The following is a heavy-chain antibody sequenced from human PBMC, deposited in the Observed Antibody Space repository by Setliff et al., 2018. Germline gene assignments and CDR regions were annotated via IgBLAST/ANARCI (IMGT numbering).Heavy chain of an antibody. Sequence: GESLKISCKGSGYSFSNFWIGWVRQMPGKGLEWMGIIYPGDSDTRYSPSFQGQVTISADKSISTAYLQWSSLKASDTAMYYCARRGERFFNWFDPWGQGTLVTVSS. CDR1: GYSFSNFW. D-gene: IGHD2-21*01. J-gene: IGHJ5*02. CDR2: IYPGDSDT. V-gene: IGHV5-51*01. CDR3: ARRGERFFNWFDP.